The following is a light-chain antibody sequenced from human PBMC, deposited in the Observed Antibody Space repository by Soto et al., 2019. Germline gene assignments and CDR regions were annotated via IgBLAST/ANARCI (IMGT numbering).Light chain of an antibody. CDR1: QSVDSTF. CDR3: QQYMSSVT. CDR2: GVS. V-gene: IGKV3-20*01. Sequence: EIVLTQSPGSLSLSPGERATLSCRASQSVDSTFFAWYQKKPGQAPRLLMYGVSKRATGIPDRFSGSGSGTDFTLTISRLEPDDFAEYFCQQYMSSVTFGQGTRVEIK. J-gene: IGKJ1*01.